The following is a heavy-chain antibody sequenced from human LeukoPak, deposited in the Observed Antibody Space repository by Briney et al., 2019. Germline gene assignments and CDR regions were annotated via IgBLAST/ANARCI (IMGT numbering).Heavy chain of an antibody. V-gene: IGHV4-38-2*02. CDR2: IYHRGST. Sequence: SETLSLTCTVSGYSISSAYYWGFIRQPPGKGLEWIGSIYHRGSTYYNASLKSRVTISLDTSKNQFSLKLSSVTAADTAVYYCARSPPAAAEFYFDYWGQGTLVTVSS. J-gene: IGHJ4*02. D-gene: IGHD3-10*01. CDR3: ARSPPAAAEFYFDY. CDR1: GYSISSAYY.